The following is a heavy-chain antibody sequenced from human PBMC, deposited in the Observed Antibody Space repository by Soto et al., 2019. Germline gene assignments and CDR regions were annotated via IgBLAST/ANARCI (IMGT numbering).Heavy chain of an antibody. Sequence: QVQLQESGPGLVKPSQTLSLTCTVSGGSISSGGYYWSWIRQHPGKGLEWIGYIYYSGSTYYNPSLKSRVTISVDTSKNQFSLKLSSVTAADTAVYYCAREGYYYGSGRYYNWFLLDVWGQGTTVTVSS. D-gene: IGHD3-10*01. CDR3: AREGYYYGSGRYYNWFLLDV. CDR1: GGSISSGGYY. CDR2: IYYSGST. V-gene: IGHV4-31*03. J-gene: IGHJ6*02.